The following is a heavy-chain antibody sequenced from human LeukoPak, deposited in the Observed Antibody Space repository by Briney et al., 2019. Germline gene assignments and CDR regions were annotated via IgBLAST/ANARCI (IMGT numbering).Heavy chain of an antibody. CDR3: AKDYVWSCDY. CDR1: GFTFSNYG. D-gene: IGHD3-3*01. J-gene: IGHJ4*02. CDR2: ISYDGSDK. V-gene: IGHV3-30*18. Sequence: GGSLRLSCAASGFTFSNYGMHWVRQAPGKGLEWVAVISYDGSDKYYADSVKGRFTISRDNSRNTLYLQMNSLRAEDTAVYYCAKDYVWSCDYWGPGILVIVSS.